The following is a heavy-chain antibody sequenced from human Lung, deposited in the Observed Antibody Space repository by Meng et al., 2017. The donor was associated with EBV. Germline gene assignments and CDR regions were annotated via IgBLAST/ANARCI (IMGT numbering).Heavy chain of an antibody. V-gene: IGHV4-39*02. D-gene: IGHD3-10*01. CDR1: CGSISRRSYY. J-gene: IGHJ5*02. CDR2: IYYSGST. Sequence: HLREWCTGLGKPSETPASTCTVSCGSISRRSYYRGLIRQPPGKGLEWIGSIYYSGSTYHNPSLKSRVTISVDTSKNQFSLKLSSVTAADTAVYYCARDNRYYGSGSYYLPWGQGTLVTVSS. CDR3: ARDNRYYGSGSYYLP.